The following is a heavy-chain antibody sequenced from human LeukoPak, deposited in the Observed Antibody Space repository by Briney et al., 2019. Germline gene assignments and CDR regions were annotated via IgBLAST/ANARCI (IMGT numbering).Heavy chain of an antibody. J-gene: IGHJ4*02. D-gene: IGHD6-13*01. V-gene: IGHV4-39*01. CDR2: IYYSGST. CDR3: ARPLAGIAPDY. CDR1: GGSISSSSYY. Sequence: PSETLSLTCTVSGGSISSSSYYWGWIRQPPGKGLEWIGSIYYSGSTYYNPSLKSRVTISVDTSKNQFSLKLSSATAADTAVYYCARPLAGIAPDYWGQGTLVTVSS.